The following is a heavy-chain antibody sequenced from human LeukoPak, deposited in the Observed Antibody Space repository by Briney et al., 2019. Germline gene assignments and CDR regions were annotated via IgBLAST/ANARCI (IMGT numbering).Heavy chain of an antibody. D-gene: IGHD2-21*02. CDR3: ARDIFTVTAV. J-gene: IGHJ4*02. CDR1: GGTISSSSYY. V-gene: IGHV4-39*07. CDR2: IFYGGST. Sequence: SETLSLTCTVSGGTISSSSYYWGWIRQPPGKGLEWIGNIFYGGSTYYNPSLKSRVTMSLDTSKNQFSLKLSSVTAADTAVYYCARDIFTVTAVWGQGTLVTVSS.